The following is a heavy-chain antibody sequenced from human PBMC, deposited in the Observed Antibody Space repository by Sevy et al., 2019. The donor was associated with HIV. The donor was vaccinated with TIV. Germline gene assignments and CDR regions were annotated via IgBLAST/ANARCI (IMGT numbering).Heavy chain of an antibody. D-gene: IGHD4-17*01. CDR1: GFTFSSNA. J-gene: IGHJ6*02. CDR3: AKEDTVTTNYYYYYGMDV. V-gene: IGHV3-23*01. Sequence: GGSLRPSCAAPGFTFSSNAMSWVRKAPGKGLEWAQAIRGRGGSPYYAASGKGRLTISRDNSKNTLYLQMNSLRAEDTAVYYCAKEDTVTTNYYYYYGMDVWGQGTTVTVSS. CDR2: IRGRGGSP.